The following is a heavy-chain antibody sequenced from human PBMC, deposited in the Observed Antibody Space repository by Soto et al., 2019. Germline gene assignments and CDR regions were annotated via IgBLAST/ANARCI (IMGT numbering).Heavy chain of an antibody. V-gene: IGHV4-31*03. D-gene: IGHD3-22*01. Sequence: SETLSLTCTVSGGSISSGGYYWSWIRQHPGKGLEWIGYIYYSGSTYYNPSLKSRVTISVDTSKNQFSLKLSSVTAADTAVYYCAREVRYSSGYYYLGGTAYYYYGMDVWGQGTTVTVSS. CDR2: IYYSGST. J-gene: IGHJ6*02. CDR3: AREVRYSSGYYYLGGTAYYYYGMDV. CDR1: GGSISSGGYY.